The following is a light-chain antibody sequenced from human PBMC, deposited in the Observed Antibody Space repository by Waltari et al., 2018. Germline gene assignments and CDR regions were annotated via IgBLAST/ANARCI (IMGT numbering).Light chain of an antibody. CDR2: GAS. Sequence: EIVLTQSPGTLSLSPGERVTLSCRSSKSVGRSLAWYQQKPGQAPRILIYGASSRATGIPDRFSGSESGTDFSLTISRLAPDDLSVYYCQHYVRLPVTFGQGTKVEI. J-gene: IGKJ1*01. CDR1: KSVGRS. CDR3: QHYVRLPVT. V-gene: IGKV3-20*01.